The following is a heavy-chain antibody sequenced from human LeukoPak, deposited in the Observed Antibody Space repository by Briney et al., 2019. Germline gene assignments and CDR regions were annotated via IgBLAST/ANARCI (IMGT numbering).Heavy chain of an antibody. CDR2: INHSGST. V-gene: IGHV4-34*01. CDR1: GGSFSGYY. D-gene: IGHD5-12*01. J-gene: IGHJ4*02. CDR3: ARVTNEDRGYDMGGRGVYFDY. Sequence: SETLSLTCAVYGGSFSGYYWSWIRQPPGKGLEWIGEINHSGSTNYNPSLKSRVTISVDTSKNQFSLKLSSVTAADTAVYYCARVTNEDRGYDMGGRGVYFDYWGQGTLVTVSS.